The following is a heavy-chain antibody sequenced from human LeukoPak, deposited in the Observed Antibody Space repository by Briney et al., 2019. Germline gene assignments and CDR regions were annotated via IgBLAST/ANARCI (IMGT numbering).Heavy chain of an antibody. D-gene: IGHD2/OR15-2a*01. CDR1: GYSFTSYW. CDR3: ARHSPNNYYYYYMDV. CDR2: IYPGDSDT. Sequence: GESLKISCKGSGYSFTSYWIGWVRPMPGKGLEWMGIIYPGDSDTRYSPSFQGQVTISADKSISTAYLQWSSLKASDTAMYYCARHSPNNYYYYYMDVWGKGTTVTVSS. V-gene: IGHV5-51*01. J-gene: IGHJ6*03.